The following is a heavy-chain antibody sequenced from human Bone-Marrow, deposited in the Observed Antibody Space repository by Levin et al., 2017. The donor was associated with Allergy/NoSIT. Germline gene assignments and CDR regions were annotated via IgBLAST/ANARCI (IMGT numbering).Heavy chain of an antibody. CDR1: GFPFTSYW. J-gene: IGHJ3*02. V-gene: IGHV3-74*01. D-gene: IGHD3-16*01. Sequence: LSLTCAASGFPFTSYWMHWVRPAPGKGLVWVSRINGDGSDTIYADSVKGRFTISRDNAENTLCLHMSSLRVEDTAVYYCARGGSGHGFDIWGQGTMVTVSS. CDR3: ARGGSGHGFDI. CDR2: INGDGSDT.